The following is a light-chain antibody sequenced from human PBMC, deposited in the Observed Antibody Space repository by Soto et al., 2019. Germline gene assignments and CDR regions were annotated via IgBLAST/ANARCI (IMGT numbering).Light chain of an antibody. CDR2: EVS. CDR1: SSDIGSYNH. J-gene: IGLJ1*01. Sequence: QSALTQPASVSGSPGQSITISCSGSSSDIGSYNHVAWFQQFPGKSPKLTIYEVSSRPSGVSSRFSGSKSGNTASLTISGLQAEVEADYYCIAYTGSSTSYVFGSGSKVTVL. V-gene: IGLV2-14*01. CDR3: IAYTGSSTSYV.